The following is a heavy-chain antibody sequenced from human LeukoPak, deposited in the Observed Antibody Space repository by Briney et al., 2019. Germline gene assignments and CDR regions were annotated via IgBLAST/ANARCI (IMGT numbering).Heavy chain of an antibody. D-gene: IGHD5-12*01. Sequence: GASVKVSCKASGYTLTDYYMHWVRQAPGQGLEWMGRINPNSGGTNYAQKFQGRVTMTRDTSISTAYMELSRLRSDDTAVYYCARDRDGYDYLNYWGQGTLVTVSS. J-gene: IGHJ4*02. CDR3: ARDRDGYDYLNY. CDR2: INPNSGGT. V-gene: IGHV1-2*06. CDR1: GYTLTDYY.